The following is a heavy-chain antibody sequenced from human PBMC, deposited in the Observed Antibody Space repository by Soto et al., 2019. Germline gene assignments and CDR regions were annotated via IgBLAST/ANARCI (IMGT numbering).Heavy chain of an antibody. CDR2: TNQGGST. CDR1: GGSFSGYY. J-gene: IGHJ4*02. CDR3: ARGRTYCSGGSCYERYDH. D-gene: IGHD2-15*01. Sequence: GTLSLTCAVYGGSFSGYYWSWIRQPPGKGLEWIGETNQGGSTNYNPSLKSRVTISVDTSKNQFSLKLTSVTAADTALYYCCARGRTYCSGGSCYERYDHWGQGALVTVSS. V-gene: IGHV4-34*01.